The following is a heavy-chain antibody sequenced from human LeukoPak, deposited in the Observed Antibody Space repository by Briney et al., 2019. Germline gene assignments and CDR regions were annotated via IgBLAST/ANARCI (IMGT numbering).Heavy chain of an antibody. D-gene: IGHD6-13*01. CDR2: IRYDGSNK. CDR1: GFTFSSYG. V-gene: IGHV3-30*02. Sequence: GGSLRLSCAASGFTFSSYGMHWVRQAPGKGPEWVAFIRYDGSNKYYADSVKGRFTISRDNSKNTLYLQMNSLRAEDTAVYYCAREPAAAGRNWFDPRGQGTLVTVSS. J-gene: IGHJ5*02. CDR3: AREPAAAGRNWFDP.